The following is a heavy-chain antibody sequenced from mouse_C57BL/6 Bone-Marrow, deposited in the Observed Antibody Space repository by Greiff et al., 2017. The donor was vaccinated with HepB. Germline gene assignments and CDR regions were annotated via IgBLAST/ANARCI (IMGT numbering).Heavy chain of an antibody. V-gene: IGHV1-62-2*01. CDR3: VRHESIYDGYYLGLFDY. D-gene: IGHD2-3*01. Sequence: QVHVKQSGAELVKPGASVKLSCKASGYTFTEYTIHWVKQRSGQGLEWIGWFYPGSGSIKYNEKFKDKATLTADKSSSTVYMELSRLTSEDSAVYFCVRHESIYDGYYLGLFDYWGQGTTLTVSS. CDR2: FYPGSGSI. CDR1: GYTFTEYT. J-gene: IGHJ2*01.